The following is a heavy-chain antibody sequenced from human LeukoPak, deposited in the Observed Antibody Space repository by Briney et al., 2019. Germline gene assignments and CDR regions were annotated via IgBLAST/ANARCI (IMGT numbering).Heavy chain of an antibody. CDR2: IYSGGST. V-gene: IGHV3-66*01. CDR3: ASVGSGVVGAFDI. D-gene: IGHD7-27*01. J-gene: IGHJ3*02. Sequence: GGSLRLSCAASGFTVSSNYMSWVRQAPGKGLEWVSVIYSGGSTYYADSVKGRFTISRDNSKNTLYLQMNSLRAEDTAVYYCASVGSGVVGAFDIWGQGTMVTVSS. CDR1: GFTVSSNY.